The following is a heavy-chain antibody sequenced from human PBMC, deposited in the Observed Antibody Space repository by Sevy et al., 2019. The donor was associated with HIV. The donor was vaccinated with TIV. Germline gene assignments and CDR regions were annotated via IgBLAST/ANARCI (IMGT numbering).Heavy chain of an antibody. V-gene: IGHV4-59*01. J-gene: IGHJ6*02. Sequence: SETLSLTCTVSGCSISSYYWSWIRQPPGKGLEWIGYIYYTGSTHYNPSLKSRVTISVDTSKNQLSLKLSSVTAADTAVYYCARELISGRYYGMDVWGQGTTVTVSS. CDR2: IYYTGST. CDR1: GCSISSYY. CDR3: ARELISGRYYGMDV. D-gene: IGHD6-19*01.